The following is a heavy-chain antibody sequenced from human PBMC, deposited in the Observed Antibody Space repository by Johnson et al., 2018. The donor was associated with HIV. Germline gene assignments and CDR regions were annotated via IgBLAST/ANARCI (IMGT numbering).Heavy chain of an antibody. J-gene: IGHJ3*02. CDR2: LSWNSGSI. Sequence: VQLVESGGGVVRPGGSLRLSCAASGFTFDDYAIHWVRQAPGKGLEWVSGLSWNSGSIGYADSVKGRFTISRDNAKNSLYLQMNSLRAEDTALYYCAKDMDRYYDFDAFDIWGQGTMVTVSS. CDR1: GFTFDDYA. V-gene: IGHV3-9*01. CDR3: AKDMDRYYDFDAFDI. D-gene: IGHD3-3*01.